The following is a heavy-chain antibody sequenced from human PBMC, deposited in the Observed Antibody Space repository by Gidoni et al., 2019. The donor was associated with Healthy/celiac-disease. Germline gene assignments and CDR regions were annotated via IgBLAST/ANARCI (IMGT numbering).Heavy chain of an antibody. V-gene: IGHV5-51*01. D-gene: IGHD3-22*01. Sequence: VQLVPSGAEVKKPGESLKISCKGSGYSFTSYWIGWVRQMPGKGLEWMGIIYPGDSDTRYSPSFQGQVTIAADKSISTAYLQWSSLKASDTAMYYCARHDPDSSGWYYMDVWGKGTTVTVSS. CDR3: ARHDPDSSGWYYMDV. CDR2: IYPGDSDT. CDR1: GYSFTSYW. J-gene: IGHJ6*03.